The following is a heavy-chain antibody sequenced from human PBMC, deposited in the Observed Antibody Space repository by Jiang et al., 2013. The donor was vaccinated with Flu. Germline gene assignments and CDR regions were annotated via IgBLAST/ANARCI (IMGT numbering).Heavy chain of an antibody. CDR3: ARLYCSSSSCSEGFEFDY. V-gene: IGHV1-18*01. CDR1: GYTFTSYG. D-gene: IGHD2-2*01. J-gene: IGHJ4*02. Sequence: SGAEVKKPGASVKVSCKASGYTFTSYGISWVRQAPGQGPEWMGWISDYNGYTNYAQNLQGRVTMTRDTSTATAYMELRSLRSDDTAVYYCARLYCSSSSCSEGFEFDYWGQGTPVTVSS. CDR2: ISDYNGYT.